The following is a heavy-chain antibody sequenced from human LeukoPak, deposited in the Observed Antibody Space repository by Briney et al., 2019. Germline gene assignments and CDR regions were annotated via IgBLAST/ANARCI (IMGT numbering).Heavy chain of an antibody. J-gene: IGHJ4*02. Sequence: GGSLRLSCAASGFTFSNYNMNWVRQAPGKGLEWVSSITSSTSNIYYADSVKGRFTISRDNAKNSLYLQMNSLRVEDTAVYYCARCTTGRTFGSLREIKRSREIDYWGQGTLVTVSS. CDR2: ITSSTSNI. CDR1: GFTFSNYN. V-gene: IGHV3-21*01. CDR3: ARCTTGRTFGSLREIKRSREIDY. D-gene: IGHD1-1*01.